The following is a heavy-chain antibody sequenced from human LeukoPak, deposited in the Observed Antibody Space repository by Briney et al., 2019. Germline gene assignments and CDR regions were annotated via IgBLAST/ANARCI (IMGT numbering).Heavy chain of an antibody. J-gene: IGHJ6*02. D-gene: IGHD1-7*01. CDR3: TTVLRTTYYYGMDV. Sequence: PGGSLRLSCAASGFTFSNAWMSWVRQAPGKGLDWVGRIKTKTDTGTTDYAAPVKGRFTISRDDSKNMLYLQMNSLKTEDTAVYYCTTVLRTTYYYGMDVWGQGTTVTVSS. V-gene: IGHV3-15*01. CDR1: GFTFSNAW. CDR2: IKTKTDTGTT.